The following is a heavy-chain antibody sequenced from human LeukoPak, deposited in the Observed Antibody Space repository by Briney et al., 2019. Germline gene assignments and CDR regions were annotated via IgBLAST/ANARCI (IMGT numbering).Heavy chain of an antibody. D-gene: IGHD3-10*01. CDR1: GFTFSTYA. CDR2: INTNGDDT. J-gene: IGHJ4*02. CDR3: VKDLRGGGYYTSFDC. Sequence: PGGSLRLSCSASGFTFSTYAMHWVRQAPGKGLEHVSTINTNGDDTYYADSVKGRFTISRDNSKRTLYLQMSSLRAEDTAVYYCVKDLRGGGYYTSFDCCGQGTLVTVSS. V-gene: IGHV3-64D*09.